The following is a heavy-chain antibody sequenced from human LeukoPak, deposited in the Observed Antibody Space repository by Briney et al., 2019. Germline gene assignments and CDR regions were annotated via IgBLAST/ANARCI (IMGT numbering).Heavy chain of an antibody. CDR1: GFTFSSYW. CDR2: IKQDGSEK. J-gene: IGHJ4*02. Sequence: GGSLRLSCAASGFTFSSYWMSWVRQAPGKGLEWVANIKQDGSEKYYVDSVKGRFTISRDNAKNSLYLQMNSLKTEDTAVYYCTTDEIHDDYWGQGTLVTVSS. CDR3: TTDEIHDDY. V-gene: IGHV3-7*03.